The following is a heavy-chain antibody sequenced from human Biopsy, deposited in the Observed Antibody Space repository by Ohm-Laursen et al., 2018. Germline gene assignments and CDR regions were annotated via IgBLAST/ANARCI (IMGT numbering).Heavy chain of an antibody. J-gene: IGHJ4*02. CDR1: GGTFSSFG. CDR3: AKRGVERGRPSAY. CDR2: INSMFGTT. V-gene: IGHV1-69*01. Sequence: SSVKVSCKASGGTFSSFGISWVRQAPGQGLEWMGEINSMFGTTNYAQTFQGRVTITADESTSTAYMEVSSLRSEDTAVYYCAKRGVERGRPSAYWGQGTLVTVSS. D-gene: IGHD1-1*01.